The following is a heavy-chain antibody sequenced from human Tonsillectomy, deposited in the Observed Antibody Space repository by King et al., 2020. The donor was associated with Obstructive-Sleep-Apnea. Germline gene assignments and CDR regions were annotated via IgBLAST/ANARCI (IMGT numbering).Heavy chain of an antibody. J-gene: IGHJ4*02. CDR2: MYYSGNT. D-gene: IGHD5-12*01. CDR3: SRHRGVEDCGGYGDYFAY. Sequence: VQLQESGPGLVKPSETLSLTCTVSGGSISNYYWSWIRQPPGKGLEWIGYMYYSGNTNFNPSLKSRVTISADTSKIQFSLRLSSLTAADTAVYYCSRHRGVEDCGGYGDYFAYWGQGTLVTVSS. CDR1: GGSISNYY. V-gene: IGHV4-59*08.